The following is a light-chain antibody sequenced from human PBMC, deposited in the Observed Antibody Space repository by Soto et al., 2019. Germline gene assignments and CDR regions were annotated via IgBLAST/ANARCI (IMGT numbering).Light chain of an antibody. CDR2: EDN. CDR3: QSYDASNHVV. Sequence: NFMLTQPLSVSESPGKTVTISCTGSSGSVATNYVQWYQQRPGSAPTTVIYEDNQRPSGVPDRFSGSIDRSSNSASLTISGLKTEDEADYYCQSYDASNHVVFGGGTKLTVL. J-gene: IGLJ2*01. CDR1: SGSVATNY. V-gene: IGLV6-57*02.